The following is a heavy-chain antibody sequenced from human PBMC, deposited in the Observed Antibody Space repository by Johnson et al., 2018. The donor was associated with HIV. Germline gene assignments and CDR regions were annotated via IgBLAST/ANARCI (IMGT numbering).Heavy chain of an antibody. CDR3: ARDRVPDAFDI. CDR1: GFTVSSNY. D-gene: IGHD3-3*01. Sequence: VQLVESGGGLVQPGRSLRLSCAASGFTVSSNYMSWVRQAPGKGLEWVSVIYSGGSTYYADSVKGRFTISRDNSKNTLYLQMNSLRAEDTAVYYCARDRVPDAFDIWGQGTMVTVSS. CDR2: IYSGGST. J-gene: IGHJ3*02. V-gene: IGHV3-66*01.